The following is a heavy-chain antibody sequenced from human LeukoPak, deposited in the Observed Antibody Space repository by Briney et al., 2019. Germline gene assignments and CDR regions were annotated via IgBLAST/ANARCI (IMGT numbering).Heavy chain of an antibody. CDR3: ARHVVAANGWFDP. J-gene: IGHJ5*02. Sequence: GESLKISCKGSGYSFTSYWIGWVRQMPGKGLEWMGIIYPGDSDTRYSPSFQGQATISADKSISTAYLQWSSLKASDTAMYYCARHVVAANGWFDPWGQGTLVTVSS. V-gene: IGHV5-51*01. D-gene: IGHD2-15*01. CDR1: GYSFTSYW. CDR2: IYPGDSDT.